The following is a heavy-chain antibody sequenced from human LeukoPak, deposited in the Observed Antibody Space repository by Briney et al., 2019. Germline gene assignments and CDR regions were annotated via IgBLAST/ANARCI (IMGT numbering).Heavy chain of an antibody. CDR2: ISYDGSNK. CDR3: AKDPRYYDFWSGYFSYYFDY. CDR1: GFTFSSYA. Sequence: GGSLRLSCAASGFTFSSYAMHWVRQAPGKGLEWVAVISYDGSNKYYADSVKGRFTISRDNSKNTLYLQMHSLRAEDTAVYYCAKDPRYYDFWSGYFSYYFDYWGQGTLVTVSS. V-gene: IGHV3-30*04. J-gene: IGHJ4*02. D-gene: IGHD3-3*01.